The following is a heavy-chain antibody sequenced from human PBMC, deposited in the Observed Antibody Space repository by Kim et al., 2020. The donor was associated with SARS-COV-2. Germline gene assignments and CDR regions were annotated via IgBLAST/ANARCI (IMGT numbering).Heavy chain of an antibody. Sequence: GGSLRLSCAASGFTFGDYAMHWVRQAPGKGLEWVSGISWNSGSIGYADSVKGRFTISRDNAKNSLYLQMNSLRAEDTALYYCAISGGSPYSYYYYYYGMDVWGQGTTVTVSS. CDR3: AISGGSPYSYYYYYYGMDV. D-gene: IGHD2-15*01. J-gene: IGHJ6*02. CDR2: ISWNSGSI. V-gene: IGHV3-9*01. CDR1: GFTFGDYA.